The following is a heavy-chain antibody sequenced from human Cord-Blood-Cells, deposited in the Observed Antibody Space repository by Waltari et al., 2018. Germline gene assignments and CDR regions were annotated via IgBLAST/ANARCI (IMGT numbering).Heavy chain of an antibody. J-gene: IGHJ3*02. CDR2: VNPNSGGT. D-gene: IGHD6-13*01. CDR3: ARDQGAAAGGYDAFDI. V-gene: IGHV1-2*02. Sequence: QVQLVQSGAEVKKPGASVKVYCKASGYTFTGYYMHWVRQATGQGLEWMGWVNPNSGGTNDEQKFQGRVTMTRDTSIRTAYMELSRLRSDDTAVYYCARDQGAAAGGYDAFDIWGQGTMVTVSS. CDR1: GYTFTGYY.